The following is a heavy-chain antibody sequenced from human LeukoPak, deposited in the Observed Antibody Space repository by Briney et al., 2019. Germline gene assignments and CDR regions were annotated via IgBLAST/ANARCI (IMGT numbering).Heavy chain of an antibody. CDR3: ARHSEAGIAAAGTRY. V-gene: IGHV5-10-1*01. CDR2: IDPSDSHT. D-gene: IGHD6-13*01. Sequence: GESRDISGMASGYTFTSYWISWVRQLPGKGLEWMGRIDPSDSHTNYSPSFQGHVTISADKSISTAYLQWSSLKASDTAMYYCARHSEAGIAAAGTRYWGEGTLVSPSS. CDR1: GYTFTSYW. J-gene: IGHJ4*02.